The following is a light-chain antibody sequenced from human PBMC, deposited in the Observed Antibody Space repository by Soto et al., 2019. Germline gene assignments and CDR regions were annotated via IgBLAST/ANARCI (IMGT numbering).Light chain of an antibody. Sequence: EIVLTQSPATLSLSPGERATLSCRASQSVKTYLAWYQQKPGQAPRFLIYDASYRATGIPARFSGSGSGTNFTLTISSLEPDDFAVYYCQQRTNWPGLSFGQGTRLEIK. CDR3: QQRTNWPGLS. V-gene: IGKV3-11*01. J-gene: IGKJ5*01. CDR2: DAS. CDR1: QSVKTY.